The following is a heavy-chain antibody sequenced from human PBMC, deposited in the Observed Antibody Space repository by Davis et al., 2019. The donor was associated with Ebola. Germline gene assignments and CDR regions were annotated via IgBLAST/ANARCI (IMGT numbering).Heavy chain of an antibody. J-gene: IGHJ6*02. CDR1: GYSFTTYC. Sequence: GESLKISCKGFGYSFTTYCTTWVRQEAGKGLEWMGIACPGESGSRYSPSFQGQVTISVDKSINTAYLQWSSLKASDSALYYCARHSAGLDFWGQGTTVTVSS. CDR2: ACPGESGS. V-gene: IGHV5-51*01. CDR3: ARHSAGLDF.